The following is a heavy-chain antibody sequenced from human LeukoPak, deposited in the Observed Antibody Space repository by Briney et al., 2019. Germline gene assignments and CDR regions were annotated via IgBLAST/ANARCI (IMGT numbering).Heavy chain of an antibody. Sequence: GSSVKVSCKASGGTFSSYAISWVRQAPGQGLEWMGRIIPILGIANYAQKFQGRVTITADKSTSTAYMELSSLRSEDTAVYYCARVDRELPYFDYWGQGTLGTVSS. CDR2: IIPILGIA. CDR1: GGTFSSYA. D-gene: IGHD1-26*01. V-gene: IGHV1-69*04. CDR3: ARVDRELPYFDY. J-gene: IGHJ4*02.